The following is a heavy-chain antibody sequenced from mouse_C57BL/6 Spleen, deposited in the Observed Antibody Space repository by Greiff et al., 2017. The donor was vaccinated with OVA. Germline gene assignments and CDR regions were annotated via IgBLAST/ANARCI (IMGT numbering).Heavy chain of an antibody. J-gene: IGHJ2*01. CDR2: IYPGDGDT. V-gene: IGHV1-82*01. D-gene: IGHD1-1*01. Sequence: QVQLQQSGPELVKPGASVKISCKASGYAFSSSWMNWVKQRPGKGLEWIGRIYPGDGDTNYNGKFKGKATLTADKSSSTAYMQLSSLTSEDSAVYVCGRAVVATGDYWGQGTTLTVSS. CDR1: GYAFSSSW. CDR3: GRAVVATGDY.